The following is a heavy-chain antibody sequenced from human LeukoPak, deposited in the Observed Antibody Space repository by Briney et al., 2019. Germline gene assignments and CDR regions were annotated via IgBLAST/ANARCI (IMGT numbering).Heavy chain of an antibody. D-gene: IGHD2-2*01. Sequence: GESLKISCKGSGYSFTSYWIGWVRQMPGKGLEWMGIIYPGDSDTRYSPSFQGQVTISADKSISTAYMELSSLRSEDTAVYYCARAPDPLGYCSSTSCYEPDYWGQGTLVTVSS. V-gene: IGHV5-51*01. CDR3: ARAPDPLGYCSSTSCYEPDY. CDR2: IYPGDSDT. J-gene: IGHJ4*02. CDR1: GYSFTSYW.